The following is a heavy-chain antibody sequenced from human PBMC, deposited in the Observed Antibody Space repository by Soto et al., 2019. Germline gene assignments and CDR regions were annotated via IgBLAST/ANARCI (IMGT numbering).Heavy chain of an antibody. V-gene: IGHV1-8*01. Sequence: QVQLVQSGAEVKKPGASVKVSCKASGYTFTSYDINCVRQATGQGLEWMGWMNPNSGNTGYAQKFQGRVTMARNTSISTDYMELSSLRSEDTAVYYCARVVRIAAEVGGYWGQGTLVTVSS. CDR2: MNPNSGNT. J-gene: IGHJ4*02. CDR3: ARVVRIAAEVGGY. CDR1: GYTFTSYD. D-gene: IGHD6-13*01.